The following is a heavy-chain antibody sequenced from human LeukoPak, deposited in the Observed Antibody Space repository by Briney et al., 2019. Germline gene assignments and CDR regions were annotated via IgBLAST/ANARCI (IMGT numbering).Heavy chain of an antibody. V-gene: IGHV4-38-2*02. CDR2: IYHSGST. D-gene: IGHD2-15*01. CDR1: GYSISSGYY. J-gene: IGHJ3*02. Sequence: PSETLSLTCTVSGYSISSGYYWGWIRQPPGKGLEWIGSIYHSGSTYYNPSLKSRVTISVDTSKNQFSLKLSSVTAADTAVYYCARKYCSGGSCYRADAFDIWGQGTMDTVSS. CDR3: ARKYCSGGSCYRADAFDI.